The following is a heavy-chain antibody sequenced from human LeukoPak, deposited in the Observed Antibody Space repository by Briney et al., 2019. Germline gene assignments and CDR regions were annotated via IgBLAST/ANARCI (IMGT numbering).Heavy chain of an antibody. V-gene: IGHV3-23*01. D-gene: IGHD4-17*01. CDR2: NSGSGGST. CDR1: GFTFSSYA. CDR3: AKAASKRTDYGDYAFYYYMDV. J-gene: IGHJ6*03. Sequence: GGSLRLSCTASGFTFSSYAMSWVRQAPGKGLEWVSANSGSGGSTYYADSVKGRFTISRDDSKNTLYLQMNSLRAEDTAVYYCAKAASKRTDYGDYAFYYYMDVWGKGTTVTISS.